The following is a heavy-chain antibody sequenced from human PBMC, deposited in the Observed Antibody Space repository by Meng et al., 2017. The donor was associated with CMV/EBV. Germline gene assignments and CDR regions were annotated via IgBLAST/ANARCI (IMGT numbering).Heavy chain of an antibody. CDR2: IRYDGSNK. V-gene: IGHV3-30*02. J-gene: IGHJ4*02. CDR3: AKDHIAARPLYFDY. D-gene: IGHD6-6*01. CDR1: GFTFSSYG. Sequence: GPLRLSCAASGFTFSSYGMHWVRQAPGKGLEWVAFIRYDGSNKYYADSVKGRFTISRDNSKNTLYLQMNSLRAEDTAVYYCAKDHIAARPLYFDYWGQGTLVTVSS.